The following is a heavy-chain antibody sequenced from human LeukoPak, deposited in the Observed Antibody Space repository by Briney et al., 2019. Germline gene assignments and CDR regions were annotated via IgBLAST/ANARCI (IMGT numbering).Heavy chain of an antibody. Sequence: SCKASGYTFTGYYMHWVRQAPGKGLEWVAVIWYDGSNKYYADSVKGRFTISRDNSKNTLYLQMNSLRAEDTAVYYCARGRGRAYYDILTGVFDYWGQGTLVTVSS. J-gene: IGHJ4*02. CDR2: IWYDGSNK. V-gene: IGHV3-33*01. CDR1: GYTFTGYY. D-gene: IGHD3-9*01. CDR3: ARGRGRAYYDILTGVFDY.